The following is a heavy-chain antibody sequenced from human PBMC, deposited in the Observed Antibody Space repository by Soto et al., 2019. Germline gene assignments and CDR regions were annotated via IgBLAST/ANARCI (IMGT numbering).Heavy chain of an antibody. V-gene: IGHV3-33*01. CDR1: GFTFSTYG. CDR3: AREGGDYGDYGGYFDY. CDR2: IWHDGSNK. D-gene: IGHD4-17*01. Sequence: QVQLVESGGGVVQPGRSLRLSCAASGFTFSTYGMYWVRQAPGKGLAWVAVIWHDGSNKYYADSVKGRFTISRDNSKNTLYLQTDSQRAEDTAVYYCAREGGDYGDYGGYFDYWGQGTLVTVSS. J-gene: IGHJ4*02.